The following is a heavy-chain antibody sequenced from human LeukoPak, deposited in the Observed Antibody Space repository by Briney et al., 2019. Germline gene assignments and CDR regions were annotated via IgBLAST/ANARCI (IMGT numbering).Heavy chain of an antibody. V-gene: IGHV3-9*01. Sequence: GGSLRPSCAASGFTFDDYAMHWVRQAPGKGLEWVSGISWNSGSIGYADSVKGRFTISRDNAKNSLYLQMNSLRAEDTALYYCAKDHCSGGSCYLDYWGQGTLVTVSS. CDR2: ISWNSGSI. D-gene: IGHD2-15*01. J-gene: IGHJ4*02. CDR1: GFTFDDYA. CDR3: AKDHCSGGSCYLDY.